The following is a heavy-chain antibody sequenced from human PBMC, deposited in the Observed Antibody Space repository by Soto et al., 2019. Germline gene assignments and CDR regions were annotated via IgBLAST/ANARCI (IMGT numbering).Heavy chain of an antibody. D-gene: IGHD6-19*01. CDR2: TYYRSNWRH. CDR1: GDSVSSNTAA. J-gene: IGHJ5*02. V-gene: IGHV6-1*01. CDR3: AMGVAGSGLDL. Sequence: PSQTLSLTCAISGDSVSSNTAAWNWIRSSPSRGLEWPGRTYYRSNWRHDYAVSVKSRITVNPDASKNHFSLQLNSVTPDDTAVYYCAMGVAGSGLDLWGQGTLVTVSS.